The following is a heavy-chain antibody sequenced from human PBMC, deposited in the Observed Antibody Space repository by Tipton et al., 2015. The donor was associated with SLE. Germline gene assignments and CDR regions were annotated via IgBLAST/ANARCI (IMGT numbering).Heavy chain of an antibody. CDR3: ARGVRIAVAGTGYYYMDV. Sequence: TLSLTCAVSGYSISSGYYWGWIRQPPGKGLEWIGSIYHSGSTYYNPSLKSRVTISVDTSKNQFSLKLNSVTAADTAVYYCARGVRIAVAGTGYYYMDVWGKGTTVTVSS. V-gene: IGHV4-38-2*01. D-gene: IGHD6-19*01. J-gene: IGHJ6*03. CDR2: IYHSGST. CDR1: GYSISSGYY.